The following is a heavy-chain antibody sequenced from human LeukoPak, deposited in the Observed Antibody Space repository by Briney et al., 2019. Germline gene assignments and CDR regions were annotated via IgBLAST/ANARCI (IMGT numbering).Heavy chain of an antibody. V-gene: IGHV3-7*01. CDR2: INQDGSEE. CDR3: VRDGGVSGYDLPDY. CDR1: GFTFSNYW. Sequence: GGSLRLSCAASGFTFSNYWMTWVRQAPGKGLEWVAHINQDGSEEHYMDSVKARFTISRDNAKNSLSLQMNSLRAEDTAVYYCVRDGGVSGYDLPDYWGQGTLVTVSS. J-gene: IGHJ4*02. D-gene: IGHD5-12*01.